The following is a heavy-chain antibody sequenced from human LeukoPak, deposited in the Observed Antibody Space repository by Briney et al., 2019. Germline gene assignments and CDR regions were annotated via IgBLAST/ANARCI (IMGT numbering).Heavy chain of an antibody. Sequence: SVKVSCKASGYTFTGYHMHWVRQAPGQGLEWMGGIIPIFGTANYAQKFQGRVTITADESTSTAYMELSSLRSEDTAVYYCATNGDCSGGSCYLFDYWGQGTLVTVSS. V-gene: IGHV1-69*13. CDR3: ATNGDCSGGSCYLFDY. J-gene: IGHJ4*02. CDR1: GYTFTGYH. D-gene: IGHD2-15*01. CDR2: IIPIFGTA.